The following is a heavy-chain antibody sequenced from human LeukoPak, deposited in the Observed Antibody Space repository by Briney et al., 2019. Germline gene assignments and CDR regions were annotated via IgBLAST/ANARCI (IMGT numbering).Heavy chain of an antibody. CDR2: IIPIFGTA. Sequence: SVKVSCKASGGTFSSYAISWVRQAPGQGLEWMGGIIPIFGTANYAQKFQGRVTITADESTSTAYMELSSLRSEDTAVYYCARPAYCSGGSCYLDDAFDIWGQGTMVTVSS. CDR3: ARPAYCSGGSCYLDDAFDI. D-gene: IGHD2-15*01. J-gene: IGHJ3*02. CDR1: GGTFSSYA. V-gene: IGHV1-69*13.